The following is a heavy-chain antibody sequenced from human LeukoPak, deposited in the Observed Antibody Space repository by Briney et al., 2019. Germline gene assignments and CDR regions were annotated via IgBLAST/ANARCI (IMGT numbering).Heavy chain of an antibody. D-gene: IGHD4-23*01. Sequence: SETLSLTCAVYGGSFSGYYWSWIRQPPGKGLEWIGEINHSGSTNYNPSPKSRVTISVDTSKNQFSLKLSSVTAADTAVYYCARGAGATVVTQKSPLDYWGQGTLVTVSS. CDR1: GGSFSGYY. V-gene: IGHV4-34*01. CDR2: INHSGST. CDR3: ARGAGATVVTQKSPLDY. J-gene: IGHJ4*02.